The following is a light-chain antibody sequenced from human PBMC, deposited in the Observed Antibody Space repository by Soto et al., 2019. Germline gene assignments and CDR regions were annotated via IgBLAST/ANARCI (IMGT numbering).Light chain of an antibody. Sequence: IEMNKSPSTLSASVGDTVTITCRASQGISSYLAWYQQKPGKAPKLLIYAASTLQSGVPSRFSGSGSGTDFTLTIIRLQPEDFATYYCQQYYSCPWTFGQGTKVDI. CDR2: AAS. J-gene: IGKJ1*01. CDR1: QGISSY. V-gene: IGKV1-9*01. CDR3: QQYYSCPWT.